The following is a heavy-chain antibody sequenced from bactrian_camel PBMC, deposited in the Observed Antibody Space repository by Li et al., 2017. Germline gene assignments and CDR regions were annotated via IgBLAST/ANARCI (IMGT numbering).Heavy chain of an antibody. CDR3: LVGFDY. CDR1: GSIQRTNC. V-gene: IGHV3S53*01. D-gene: IGHD5*01. CDR2: DNGVGTT. J-gene: IGHJ4*01. Sequence: HVQLVESGGGSVQAGGSLRLSCAASGSIQRTNCMGWFRQAPGKERDWVATDNGVGTTYYGDSVKGRFAISRDNAKNTVYFQLNSLTSDDTGMYFCLVGFDYWGRGTQVTVS.